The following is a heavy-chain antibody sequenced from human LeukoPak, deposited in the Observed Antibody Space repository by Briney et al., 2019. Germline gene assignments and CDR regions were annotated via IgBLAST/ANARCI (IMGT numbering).Heavy chain of an antibody. Sequence: GGSLRLSCAASGFTFSNAWMSWVRQAPGKGLEWVGRIKSKTDGGTTDYAAPVKGRFTISRDDSKNTLYLQMNSLKTEDTAVYYCARSVIAPHLGFGYWGQGTLVTVSS. CDR3: ARSVIAPHLGFGY. V-gene: IGHV3-15*01. J-gene: IGHJ4*02. CDR2: IKSKTDGGTT. D-gene: IGHD2-21*01. CDR1: GFTFSNAW.